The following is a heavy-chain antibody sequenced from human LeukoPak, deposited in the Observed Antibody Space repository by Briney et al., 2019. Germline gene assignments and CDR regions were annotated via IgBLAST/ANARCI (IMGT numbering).Heavy chain of an antibody. Sequence: PGGSLRLSCAASGFTFSSYGMHWVRQAPGKGLEWVAVISYDGSNKYYADSVKGRFTISRDNSKNTLYLQMNSLRAEDTAVYYCAKEAGDGDTLYYYYYGMDVWGQGTTVTVSS. CDR2: ISYDGSNK. CDR3: AKEAGDGDTLYYYYYGMDV. J-gene: IGHJ6*02. D-gene: IGHD4-17*01. V-gene: IGHV3-30*18. CDR1: GFTFSSYG.